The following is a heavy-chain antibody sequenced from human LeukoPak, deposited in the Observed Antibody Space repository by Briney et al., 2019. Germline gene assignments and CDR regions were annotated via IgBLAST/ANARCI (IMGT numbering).Heavy chain of an antibody. V-gene: IGHV3-48*03. CDR2: ISSSGSTI. D-gene: IGHD5-18*01. Sequence: GGSLRLSCAASGFTFSSYEMNWVRQAPGKGLEWVSYISSSGSTIYYADSVKGRFTISRDNAKNSLYLQMNSLRAEDTAVYYCARSVGGCSYGYPSYWGQGTLVTVSS. CDR1: GFTFSSYE. J-gene: IGHJ4*02. CDR3: ARSVGGCSYGYPSY.